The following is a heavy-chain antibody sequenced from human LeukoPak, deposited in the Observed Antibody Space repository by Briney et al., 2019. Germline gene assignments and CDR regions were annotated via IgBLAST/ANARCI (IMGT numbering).Heavy chain of an antibody. CDR1: GFTFSTYA. D-gene: IGHD2-8*01. V-gene: IGHV3-7*03. Sequence: GGSLRLSCTASGFTFSTYAMSWVRQAPGKGLEWVANIKEDGSEKYYVDSVKGRFTVFRDNAKDSLYLQMNSLRAEDTAVYYCARVPRGYCANGVRYTGDYWGQGTLVTVSS. CDR3: ARVPRGYCANGVRYTGDY. J-gene: IGHJ4*02. CDR2: IKEDGSEK.